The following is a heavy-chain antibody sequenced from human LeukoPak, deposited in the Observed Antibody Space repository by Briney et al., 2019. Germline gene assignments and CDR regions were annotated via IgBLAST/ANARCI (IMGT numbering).Heavy chain of an antibody. D-gene: IGHD3-10*02. CDR1: GFTFSSYE. V-gene: IGHV3-48*03. J-gene: IGHJ6*04. CDR3: AELGITMIGGV. CDR2: ISGSGGNT. Sequence: PGGSLRLSCAASGFTFSSYEMNWVRQAPGKGLEWVSAISGSGGNTYYADSVKGRFTISRDNAKNSLYLQMNSLRAEDTAVYYCAELGITMIGGVWGKGTTVTISS.